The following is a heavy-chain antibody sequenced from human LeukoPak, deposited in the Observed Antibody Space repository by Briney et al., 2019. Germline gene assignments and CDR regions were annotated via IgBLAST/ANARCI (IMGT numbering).Heavy chain of an antibody. Sequence: GGSLRLSCAASGFTFSSYWMSWVRQAPGKGLEWVANIKQDGSEKYYVDSVKGRFTISRDNAKNSLYLQMNSLRAEDTAVYYCAREGRALFPDLYYFDYWGQGTLVTVSS. CDR3: AREGRALFPDLYYFDY. V-gene: IGHV3-7*01. J-gene: IGHJ4*02. D-gene: IGHD2-21*01. CDR1: GFTFSSYW. CDR2: IKQDGSEK.